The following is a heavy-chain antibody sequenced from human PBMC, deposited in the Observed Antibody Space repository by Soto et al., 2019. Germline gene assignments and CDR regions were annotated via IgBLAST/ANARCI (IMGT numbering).Heavy chain of an antibody. CDR2: IYYSGST. D-gene: IGHD3-10*01. J-gene: IGHJ6*02. CDR1: GGSISSSSYY. Sequence: PSETLSLTXTVSGGSISSSSYYWGWIRQPPGKGLEWIGSIYYSGSTYYNPSLKSRVTISVDTSKNQFSLKLSSVTAADTAVYYCARLSVSYGSGYYYGMDVWGQGTTVTVSS. V-gene: IGHV4-39*01. CDR3: ARLSVSYGSGYYYGMDV.